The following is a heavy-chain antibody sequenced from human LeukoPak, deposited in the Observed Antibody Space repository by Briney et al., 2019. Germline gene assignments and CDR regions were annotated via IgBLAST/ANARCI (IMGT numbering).Heavy chain of an antibody. CDR1: GGSITNY. D-gene: IGHD1-1*01. V-gene: IGHV4-59*01. J-gene: IGHJ4*02. CDR2: IYYNGST. CDR3: ARVSPTGGLAY. Sequence: SETLSLTCTVSGGSITNYWIWIRQPPGKGLEWIGYIYYNGSTNYNPSLKSRVALSVDTSKNQFSLKVNSVTPTDAAVYFCARVSPTGGLAYWGQGALVTVSS.